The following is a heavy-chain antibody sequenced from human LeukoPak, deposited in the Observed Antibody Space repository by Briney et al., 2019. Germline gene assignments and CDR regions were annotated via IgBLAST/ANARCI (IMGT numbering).Heavy chain of an antibody. CDR1: GFTVSSNY. D-gene: IGHD3-16*01. V-gene: IGHV3-7*01. CDR3: ARGGGAGGKKNYYMDV. CDR2: IKQDGSEK. Sequence: GGSLRLSCAASGFTVSSNYMSWVRQAPGKGLEWVANIKQDGSEKYYVDSVKGRFTISRDNAKNSLYLQMNSLRAEDTAVYYCARGGGAGGKKNYYMDVWGKGTTVTVSS. J-gene: IGHJ6*03.